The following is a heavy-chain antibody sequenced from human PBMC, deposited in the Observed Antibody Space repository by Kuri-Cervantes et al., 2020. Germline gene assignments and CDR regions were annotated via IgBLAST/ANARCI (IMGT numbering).Heavy chain of an antibody. CDR2: INPNSGGT. V-gene: IGHV1-2*04. CDR1: GYTFTGYY. Sequence: ASVKVSCKASGYTFTGYYMHWVRQAPGQGLEWMGWINPNSGGTNYAQKFQGWVTMTRDTSTSTVYMELSSLRSEDTAVYYCARGRYYYGSGKKKGYYMDVWGKGTTVTVSS. J-gene: IGHJ6*03. CDR3: ARGRYYYGSGKKKGYYMDV. D-gene: IGHD3-10*01.